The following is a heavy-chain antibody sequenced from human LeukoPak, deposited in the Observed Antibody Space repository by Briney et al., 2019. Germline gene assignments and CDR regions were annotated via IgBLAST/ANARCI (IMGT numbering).Heavy chain of an antibody. CDR1: GFTFSSYA. CDR3: ASNKPLRYFDWLLPSFDY. J-gene: IGHJ4*02. D-gene: IGHD3-9*01. V-gene: IGHV3-30*04. Sequence: GRSLGLSCAASGFTFSSYAMHWVRQAPGKGLGWVAVISYDGSNKYYADSVKGRFTISRDNSKNTLYLQMNSLRAEDTAVYYCASNKPLRYFDWLLPSFDYWGQATLVTVPS. CDR2: ISYDGSNK.